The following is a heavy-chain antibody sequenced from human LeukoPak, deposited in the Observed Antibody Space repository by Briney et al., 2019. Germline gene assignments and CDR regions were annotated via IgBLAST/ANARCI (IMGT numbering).Heavy chain of an antibody. J-gene: IGHJ4*02. CDR1: GGPISSYY. CDR3: ARDRGDPTIFGVVTYYFDY. V-gene: IGHV4-4*07. CDR2: IYTSGST. D-gene: IGHD3-3*01. Sequence: SETLSLTCTVSGGPISSYYWSWIRQPAGKGLEWIGRIYTSGSTNYNPSLKSRVTMSVDTSKNQFSLKLSSVTAADTAVYYCARDRGDPTIFGVVTYYFDYWGQGTLVTVSS.